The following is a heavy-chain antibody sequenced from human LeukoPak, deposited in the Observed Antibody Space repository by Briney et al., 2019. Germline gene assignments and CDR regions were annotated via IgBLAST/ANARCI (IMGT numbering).Heavy chain of an antibody. CDR2: IYTSGST. D-gene: IGHD3-10*01. Sequence: SETLSLTCTVSGGSISSGSYYWSWIRQPAGKGLEWIGRIYTSGSTNYNPSLKSRVTISVDTSKNQSSLKLSSVTAADTAVYYCAREAGGWFDPWGQGTLVTVSS. V-gene: IGHV4-61*02. J-gene: IGHJ5*02. CDR1: GGSISSGSYY. CDR3: AREAGGWFDP.